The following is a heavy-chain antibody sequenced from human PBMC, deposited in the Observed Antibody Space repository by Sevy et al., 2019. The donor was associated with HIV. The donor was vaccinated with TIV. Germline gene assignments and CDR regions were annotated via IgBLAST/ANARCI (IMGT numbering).Heavy chain of an antibody. CDR1: GLFFSAYW. J-gene: IGHJ4*02. CDR3: VKAIYKDDSA. CDR2: INEDGSQI. V-gene: IGHV3-7*03. D-gene: IGHD1-1*01. Sequence: GGSLRLSCAAPGLFFSAYWMTWVRQVPGKGLEWVANINEDGSQINDAHSVRGRFTISRDNTKNSLYLQMNSLRVEDSATYYCVKAIYKDDSAWGQGTLVTVSS.